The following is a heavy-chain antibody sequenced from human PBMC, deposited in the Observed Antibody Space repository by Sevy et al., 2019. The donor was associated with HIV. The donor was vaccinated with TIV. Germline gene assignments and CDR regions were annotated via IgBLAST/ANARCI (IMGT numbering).Heavy chain of an antibody. J-gene: IGHJ4*02. CDR1: GGSISSGSYY. Sequence: SETLSLTCTVSGGSISSGSYYWSWIWQPAGKGLEWIGRIYTSGSTNYNPSLKSRVTMSVDTSKNQFSLKLSSVTAADTAVYYCARDTLGEFDYWGQGTLVTVSS. CDR3: ARDTLGEFDY. V-gene: IGHV4-61*02. CDR2: IYTSGST.